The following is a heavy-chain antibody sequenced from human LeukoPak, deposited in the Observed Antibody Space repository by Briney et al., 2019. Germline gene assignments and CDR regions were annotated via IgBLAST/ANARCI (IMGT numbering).Heavy chain of an antibody. Sequence: GSLRLSCAASGFTFSNAWMTWIRQPPGKGLEWIGYVFSNGSTNYNPSLKSRVTISLDTSKRQFSLRLTSVTAADTAVYYCARDGCSSTSCYSDYYYGMDVWGQGTTVTVSS. J-gene: IGHJ6*02. CDR1: GFTFSNAW. CDR3: ARDGCSSTSCYSDYYYGMDV. CDR2: VFSNGST. V-gene: IGHV4-59*01. D-gene: IGHD2-2*01.